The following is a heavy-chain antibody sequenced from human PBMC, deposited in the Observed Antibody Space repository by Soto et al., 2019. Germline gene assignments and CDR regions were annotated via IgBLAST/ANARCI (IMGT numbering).Heavy chain of an antibody. V-gene: IGHV3-23*01. Sequence: SVRLSFASSVFAFISYALSWVRQAPGKGLEWVSAISGSGGSTYYADSVKGRFTISRDNSKNTLYLQMNSLRAGDTAVYYCAKDREYYFDYWGQGTLVTVSS. CDR1: VFAFISYA. J-gene: IGHJ4*02. CDR2: ISGSGGST. CDR3: AKDREYYFDY. D-gene: IGHD3-10*01.